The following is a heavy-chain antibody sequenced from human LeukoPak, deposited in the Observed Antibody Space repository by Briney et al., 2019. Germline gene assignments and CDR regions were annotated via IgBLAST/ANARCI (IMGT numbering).Heavy chain of an antibody. D-gene: IGHD3-22*01. CDR3: SIRRDYYDSSGYYVFDG. Sequence: GGSPRLSCAASGFTFSSYAMSWVRQAPGKGVEWVSPISDSGGSTHYADSLKGRFTISRDNSKNTLYLQMNSLRAEDTAGYYCSIRRDYYDSSGYYVFDGWGQGTLVTASS. J-gene: IGHJ4*02. CDR1: GFTFSSYA. CDR2: ISDSGGST. V-gene: IGHV3-23*01.